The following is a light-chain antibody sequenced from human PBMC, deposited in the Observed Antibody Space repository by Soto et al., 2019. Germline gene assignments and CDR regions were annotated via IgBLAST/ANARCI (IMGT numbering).Light chain of an antibody. J-gene: IGKJ4*01. CDR3: QQYNSYSPRLT. CDR2: RAS. CDR1: QSISNW. Sequence: DIQMTQSPSTLSASVGDRVTITCRASQSISNWLAWYQQKPGKAPKLLIYRASSLESGVPSRFSGSGSGTEFTLTISSLQPDDFATYYCQQYNSYSPRLTFGRGTKVETK. V-gene: IGKV1-5*03.